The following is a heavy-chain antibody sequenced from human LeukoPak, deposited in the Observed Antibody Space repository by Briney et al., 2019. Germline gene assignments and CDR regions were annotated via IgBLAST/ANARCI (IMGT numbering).Heavy chain of an antibody. V-gene: IGHV4-4*02. CDR2: IYLYGTT. Sequence: SETLSLTCSVSAGSISSISWWSWVRRSPVKGLEWIGEIYLYGTTNYNPSLKSRVTISVDTSKNQFSLKLSSVTAADTAVYYCARVSSSSEFDYWGQGTLVTVSS. CDR1: AGSISSISW. CDR3: ARVSSSSEFDY. J-gene: IGHJ4*02. D-gene: IGHD6-6*01.